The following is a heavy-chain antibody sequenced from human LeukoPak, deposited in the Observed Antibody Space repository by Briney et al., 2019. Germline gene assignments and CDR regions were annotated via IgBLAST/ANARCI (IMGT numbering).Heavy chain of an antibody. J-gene: IGHJ6*03. CDR3: AREGSADILTGYYVYHNLDV. D-gene: IGHD3-9*01. V-gene: IGHV1-69*06. Sequence: SVKVSCKASGGTFSSYAISWVRQAPGQGLEWMGRIIPIFGTANYAQKFQGRVTITADKSTSTAYMELSSLRSEDTAVYYCAREGSADILTGYYVYHNLDVWGKGTTVTVSS. CDR2: IIPIFGTA. CDR1: GGTFSSYA.